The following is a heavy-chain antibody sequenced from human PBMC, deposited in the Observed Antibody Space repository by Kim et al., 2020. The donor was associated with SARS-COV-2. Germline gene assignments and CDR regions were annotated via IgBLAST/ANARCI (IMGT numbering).Heavy chain of an antibody. CDR2: IYYSGST. CDR3: ARRPLGVATIKKRGWDFDL. D-gene: IGHD5-12*01. V-gene: IGHV4-59*13. J-gene: IGHJ2*01. CDR1: GGSISSYY. Sequence: SETLSLTCTVSGGSISSYYWSWIRQPPGKGLEWIGYIYYSGSTNYNPSLKSRVTISVDTSKNQFSLKLSSVTAADTAVYYCARRPLGVATIKKRGWDFDLWGRGTLVPVSS.